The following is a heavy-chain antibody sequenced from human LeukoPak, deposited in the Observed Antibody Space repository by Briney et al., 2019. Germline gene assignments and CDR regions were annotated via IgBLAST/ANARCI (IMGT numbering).Heavy chain of an antibody. Sequence: GGSLRLSCAASGFTFSSYWMHWVRQAPGKGLVWVSRINSDGSTTSYADSVKGRFTISRDNAKSTLYLQMNSLRAEDTAVYYCSRFYLGATGDDYWGLGTLVTVSS. J-gene: IGHJ4*02. CDR1: GFTFSSYW. V-gene: IGHV3-74*01. CDR3: SRFYLGATGDDY. D-gene: IGHD1-26*01. CDR2: INSDGSTT.